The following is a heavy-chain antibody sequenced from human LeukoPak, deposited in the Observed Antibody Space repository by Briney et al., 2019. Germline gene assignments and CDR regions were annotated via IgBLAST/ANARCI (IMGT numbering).Heavy chain of an antibody. J-gene: IGHJ3*02. CDR3: ACLTTADAFDI. D-gene: IGHD3-22*01. Sequence: SETLSLTCTVSGYSISSGYYWGWTRQPPGKGLEWIGSIYHSGSTYYNPSLKSRVTISVDTSKNQFSLKLSSVTAADTAVYYCACLTTADAFDIWGQGTMVTVSS. CDR1: GYSISSGYY. CDR2: IYHSGST. V-gene: IGHV4-38-2*02.